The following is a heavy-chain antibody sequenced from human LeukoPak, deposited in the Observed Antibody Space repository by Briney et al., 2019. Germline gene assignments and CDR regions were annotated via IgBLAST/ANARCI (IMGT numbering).Heavy chain of an antibody. J-gene: IGHJ4*02. V-gene: IGHV3-23*01. D-gene: IGHD5-18*01. Sequence: GGSLRLSCAASGFTFTSHPMNWVRQAPGKGLEWVSAISVNGDTTHYADSVKGRFTISRDNSKNTVFLQMNSLRVDDTAVYYCAKDDGYRYDNGGWFDYWGQGTLVTVSS. CDR1: GFTFTSHP. CDR2: ISVNGDTT. CDR3: AKDDGYRYDNGGWFDY.